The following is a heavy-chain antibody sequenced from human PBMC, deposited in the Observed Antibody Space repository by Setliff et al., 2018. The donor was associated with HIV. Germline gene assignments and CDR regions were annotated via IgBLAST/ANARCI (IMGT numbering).Heavy chain of an antibody. CDR3: ARGGREYGVNYYYYYMDV. CDR2: IYTSGST. Sequence: SETLSLTCTVSGGSISNGYYYWSWIRQPAGKGLEWIGHIYTSGSTKYNPALKSRVTISVDTSKNQFSLKLSSVTAADTAVYYCARGGREYGVNYYYYYMDVWGKGTTVTVSS. D-gene: IGHD3-10*01. CDR1: GGSISNGYYY. J-gene: IGHJ6*03. V-gene: IGHV4-61*09.